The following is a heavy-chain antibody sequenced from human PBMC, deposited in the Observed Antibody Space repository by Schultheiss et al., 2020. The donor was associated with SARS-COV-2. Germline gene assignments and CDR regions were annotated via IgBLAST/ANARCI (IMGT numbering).Heavy chain of an antibody. D-gene: IGHD2-2*01. CDR1: GFTVSSNY. V-gene: IGHV3-66*01. CDR3: AKAWGVVPAALWFDY. Sequence: GGSLRLSCAASGFTVSSNYMSWVRQAPGKGLEWVSVIYSGGSTYYADSVKGRFTISRDNSKNTLYLQMNSLRAEDTAVYYCAKAWGVVPAALWFDYWGQGTLVTVSS. CDR2: IYSGGST. J-gene: IGHJ4*02.